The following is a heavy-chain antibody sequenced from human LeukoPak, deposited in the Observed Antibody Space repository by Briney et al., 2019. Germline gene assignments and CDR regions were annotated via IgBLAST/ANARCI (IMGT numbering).Heavy chain of an antibody. J-gene: IGHJ4*02. D-gene: IGHD6-19*01. CDR2: ISGSGGST. V-gene: IGHV3-23*01. CDR3: AKDGQWLVVSGYFDY. CDR1: GFTFSSYA. Sequence: GGSLRLSCAASGFTFSSYAMSWVRQAPGKGLEWVSAISGSGGSTYYADSVKGRFTISRDNSKNTLYLQMNSLRAEDTAVHYCAKDGQWLVVSGYFDYWGQGTLVTVSS.